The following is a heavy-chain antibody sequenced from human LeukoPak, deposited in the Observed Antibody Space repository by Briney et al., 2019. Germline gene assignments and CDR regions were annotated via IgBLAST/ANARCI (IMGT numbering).Heavy chain of an antibody. CDR1: GFLFCNYN. CDR3: ARAHSSSWPGWYDP. D-gene: IGHD6-13*01. Sequence: GGSLRLFCAASGFLFCNYNMNWVRQAPGEGLEWGSSISSSGSSIYDADSVKGRFTISRDNAKNSLFLEMNSLRGEDTAIYYCARAHSSSWPGWYDPWGQGTLVTVSS. J-gene: IGHJ5*02. CDR2: ISSSGSSI. V-gene: IGHV3-21*01.